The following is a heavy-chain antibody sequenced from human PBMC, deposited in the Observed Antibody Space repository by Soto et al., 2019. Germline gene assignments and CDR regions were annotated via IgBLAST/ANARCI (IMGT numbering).Heavy chain of an antibody. CDR1: GGSFSGYY. J-gene: IGHJ5*02. D-gene: IGHD3-10*01. CDR3: AKGGGSLWS. V-gene: IGHV4-34*01. CDR2: IYHSGST. Sequence: QVQLQQWGAGLLKPSETLSLTCAVYGGSFSGYYWSWIRQPPGKGLEWIGEIYHSGSTNYNPSLKSRVNISLDTSNNQFSLKMSSVTAADTALYYCAKGGGSLWSWGQGTLVTVSS.